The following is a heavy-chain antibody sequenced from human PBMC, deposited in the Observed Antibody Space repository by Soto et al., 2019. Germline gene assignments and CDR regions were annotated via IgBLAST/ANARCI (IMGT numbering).Heavy chain of an antibody. V-gene: IGHV1-69*18. D-gene: IGHD4-17*01. J-gene: IGHJ5*02. CDR3: ATDPTVTTTGWFDP. CDR2: INPIFGTP. CDR1: GDTFSSYV. Sequence: QVQLVQSGAEVKKPGSSVKVSCKASGDTFSSYVISWVRQAPEQGLEWMGRINPIFGTPNYAQKFQGRVTITADESTSTAYMELSSLRSEDTAMYYCATDPTVTTTGWFDPWGQGTLVTVSS.